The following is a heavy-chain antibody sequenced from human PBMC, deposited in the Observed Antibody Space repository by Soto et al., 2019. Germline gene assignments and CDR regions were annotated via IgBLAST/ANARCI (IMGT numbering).Heavy chain of an antibody. J-gene: IGHJ4*02. CDR3: SKGLIAKAGDDF. D-gene: IGHD3-10*01. CDR1: GFTFSNYW. Sequence: EVQLVESGGDLIQPGGSLRLSCAASGFTFSNYWMHWVREAPGKGLVWVSRISPDGTSTNYADSVKGRFTISRDNAKNTVFLEMNSLRADDTAVYFCSKGLIAKAGDDFWGQGTLVTVSS. CDR2: ISPDGTST. V-gene: IGHV3-74*01.